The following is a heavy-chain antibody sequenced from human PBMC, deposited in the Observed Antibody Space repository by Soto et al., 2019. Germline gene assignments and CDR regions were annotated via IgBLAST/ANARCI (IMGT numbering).Heavy chain of an antibody. V-gene: IGHV3-49*03. Sequence: GGSLRLSCTGSGFPLGNFLMSWFRQAPGKGLEWVGFIRSKPYGGTTQYAATVRGRFTISRDDSKSIAYLQMNSLKTDDTAVYYCSRVPPNNRGAPLDYWGQGTLVTVSS. CDR2: IRSKPYGGTT. D-gene: IGHD3-10*01. CDR3: SRVPPNNRGAPLDY. CDR1: GFPLGNFL. J-gene: IGHJ4*02.